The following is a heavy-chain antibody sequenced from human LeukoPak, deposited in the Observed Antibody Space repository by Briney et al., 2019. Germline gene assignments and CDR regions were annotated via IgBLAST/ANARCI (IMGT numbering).Heavy chain of an antibody. Sequence: GGSLRLSCAASGFSVRTTYMSWVRQAPGKGLEWGSVLYTGGGTDHADSVKGRFTISRDNSKNTLSLQMNSLRADDTAVYYCVRDQGGSSSHWGQGTLVTVSS. CDR3: VRDQGGSSSH. CDR1: GFSVRTTY. V-gene: IGHV3-53*01. J-gene: IGHJ4*02. D-gene: IGHD6-6*01. CDR2: LYTGGGT.